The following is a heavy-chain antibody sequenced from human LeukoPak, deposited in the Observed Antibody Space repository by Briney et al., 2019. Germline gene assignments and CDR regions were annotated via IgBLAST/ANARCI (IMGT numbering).Heavy chain of an antibody. Sequence: PSETLSLTCTVSGGSISSGGYSWSWIRQPPGKGLEWIGYIYYSGSAYYSPSLKSRVTISVDRSRNQFSLKLSSVTAADTAVYYCARGMTGFDYWGQGTLVTVSS. D-gene: IGHD3-10*01. CDR3: ARGMTGFDY. CDR1: GGSISSGGYS. J-gene: IGHJ4*02. CDR2: IYYSGSA. V-gene: IGHV4-30-2*01.